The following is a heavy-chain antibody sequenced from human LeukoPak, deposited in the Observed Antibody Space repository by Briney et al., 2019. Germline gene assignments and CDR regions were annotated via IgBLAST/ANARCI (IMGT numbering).Heavy chain of an antibody. CDR3: ARGADTALVPHAFDI. V-gene: IGHV3-9*01. Sequence: GGSLRLSCAASGFTFDDYAMHWVRQAPGKGLEWVSGISWNSGSIDYADSVKGRFTISRDNAKNSLYLQMNSLRAEDTALYYCARGADTALVPHAFDIWGQGTMVTVSS. CDR1: GFTFDDYA. D-gene: IGHD5-18*01. CDR2: ISWNSGSI. J-gene: IGHJ3*02.